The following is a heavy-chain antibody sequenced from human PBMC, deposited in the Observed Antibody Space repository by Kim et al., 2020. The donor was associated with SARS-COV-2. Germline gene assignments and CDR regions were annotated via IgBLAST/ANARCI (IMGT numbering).Heavy chain of an antibody. V-gene: IGHV3-23*01. Sequence: GGSLRLSCAASGFTFTNYAMNWVRQAPGKGLEWVSGISGGGDTTYYADSVKGRFTISRDNSKNTLYLQMNSLRAEDTAVYYCAKGRGSTSTSCYNYWGQGPWSPSPQ. CDR1: GFTFTNYA. J-gene: IGHJ4*02. D-gene: IGHD2-2*02. CDR3: AKGRGSTSTSCYNY. CDR2: ISGGGDTT.